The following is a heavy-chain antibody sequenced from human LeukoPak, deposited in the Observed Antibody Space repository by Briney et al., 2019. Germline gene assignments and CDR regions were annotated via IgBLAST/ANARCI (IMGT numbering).Heavy chain of an antibody. V-gene: IGHV1-18*01. D-gene: IGHD3-16*01. CDR3: ARDKDYAWSFFAGDYCYYGMDV. Sequence: ASVKVSCKASGYTFTSYGISWVRQAPGQGLEWMGWISAYNGNTNYAQKLQGRVTMTTDKSTSTAYMELRSLRSDDTAVYYCARDKDYAWSFFAGDYCYYGMDVWGQGTTVTVSS. CDR1: GYTFTSYG. J-gene: IGHJ6*02. CDR2: ISAYNGNT.